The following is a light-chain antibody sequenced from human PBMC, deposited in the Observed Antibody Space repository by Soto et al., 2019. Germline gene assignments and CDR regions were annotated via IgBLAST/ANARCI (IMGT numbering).Light chain of an antibody. V-gene: IGKV3-20*01. J-gene: IGKJ2*01. CDR2: GAS. Sequence: VLTQSPGTLSLSPGERATLSCWASQSVSFSYLAWYQQKPGQAPRLLIYGASSRAAGIPNRFSGSGSGTDFTITISRLEPEDFAVYYCQQYGSSPGTFGQGTKLEIK. CDR1: QSVSFSY. CDR3: QQYGSSPGT.